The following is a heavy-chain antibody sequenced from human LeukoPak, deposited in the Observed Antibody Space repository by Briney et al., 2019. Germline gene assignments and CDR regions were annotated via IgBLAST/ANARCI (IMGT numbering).Heavy chain of an antibody. CDR3: ARDQRTTVTSYAAFDI. V-gene: IGHV1-69*04. D-gene: IGHD4-17*01. CDR1: GGTFSSFA. J-gene: IGHJ3*02. Sequence: ASVKVSCKASGGTFSSFAISWVRQAPGQGLEWLGRIIPIFHIANYAQKFQGRVTITADKSTSTAYMELSSLRSEDTAVYYCARDQRTTVTSYAAFDIWGQGTMVTVSS. CDR2: IIPIFHIA.